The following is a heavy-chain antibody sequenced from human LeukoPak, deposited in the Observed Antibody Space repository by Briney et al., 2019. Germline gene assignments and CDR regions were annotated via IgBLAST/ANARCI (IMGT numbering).Heavy chain of an antibody. CDR1: GFTFSSYA. J-gene: IGHJ6*03. Sequence: GGSLRLSCAASGFTFSSYAMSWVRQAPGKGLEWVSAISGSGGSTYYADSVKGRFTISRDNSKNALYLQMNSLRAEDTAVYYCAKETYSSSPGPYYYYMDVWGKGTTVTVSS. CDR3: AKETYSSSPGPYYYYMDV. CDR2: ISGSGGST. D-gene: IGHD6-6*01. V-gene: IGHV3-23*01.